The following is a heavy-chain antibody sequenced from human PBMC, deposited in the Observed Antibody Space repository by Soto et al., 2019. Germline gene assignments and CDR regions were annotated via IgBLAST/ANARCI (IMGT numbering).Heavy chain of an antibody. D-gene: IGHD3-3*01. CDR3: ARGTPPPLYYDFWSGSPGYGMDV. J-gene: IGHJ6*02. CDR2: IIPIFGTA. V-gene: IGHV1-69*06. Sequence: ASVKVSFKASGGTFSSYAISWLRQAPGQGLEWMGGIIPIFGTANYAQKFQGRVTITADKSTSTAYMELSSLRSEDTAVYYCARGTPPPLYYDFWSGSPGYGMDVWGQGTTVTVSS. CDR1: GGTFSSYA.